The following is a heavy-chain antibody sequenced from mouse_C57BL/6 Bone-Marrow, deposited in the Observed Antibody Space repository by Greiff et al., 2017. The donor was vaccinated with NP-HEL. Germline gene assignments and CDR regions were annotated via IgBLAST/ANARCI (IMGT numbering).Heavy chain of an antibody. J-gene: IGHJ3*01. V-gene: IGHV1-64*01. Sequence: QVQLQQPGAELVKPGASVKLSCKASGYTFTSYWMHWVKQRPGQGLEWIGMIHPNSGSTNYNEKFKSKATLTVYNSSSTAYMQLSSLTSEDSAVYYCARFGGSSYWFAYWGQGTLVTVSA. CDR2: IHPNSGST. CDR3: ARFGGSSYWFAY. D-gene: IGHD1-1*01. CDR1: GYTFTSYW.